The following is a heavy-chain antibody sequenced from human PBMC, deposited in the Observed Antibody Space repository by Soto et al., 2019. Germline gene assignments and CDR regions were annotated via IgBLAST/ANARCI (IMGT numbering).Heavy chain of an antibody. CDR3: ARETRIAAADY. J-gene: IGHJ4*02. CDR2: ISAYNGNT. Sequence: QVQLVQSGAGVKQRGASVKLACKASGYTFTTYGISWVRQAPGQGLEWVGWISAYNGNTKYAQKLQCRATMTTDTSTRTADMELRSMRSDNTAVYYCARETRIAAADYWGQGTLVTVSS. D-gene: IGHD6-13*01. V-gene: IGHV1-18*01. CDR1: GYTFTTYG.